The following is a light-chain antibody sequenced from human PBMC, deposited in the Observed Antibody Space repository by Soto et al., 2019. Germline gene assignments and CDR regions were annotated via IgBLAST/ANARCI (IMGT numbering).Light chain of an antibody. CDR3: GSWDSSLSAYV. J-gene: IGLJ1*01. Sequence: VLRQPPSVSAAPGQKVTISCSGSSSNIGGNSVSWYQQLPGTAPKLLIYDDNKRPSGIPDRFSGSKSGTSATPGITGFQTGDEADYYCGSWDSSLSAYVFGTGTKVTVL. CDR1: SSNIGGNS. V-gene: IGLV1-51*01. CDR2: DDN.